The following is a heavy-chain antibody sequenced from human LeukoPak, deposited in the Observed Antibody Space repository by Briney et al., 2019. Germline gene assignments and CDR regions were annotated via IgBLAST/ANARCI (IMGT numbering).Heavy chain of an antibody. CDR1: GFTFSSYS. V-gene: IGHV3-21*01. CDR2: ISSSSSYI. Sequence: GGSLRLSCAASGFTFSSYSMNWVRQAPGKGLEWVSSISSSSSYIYYADSVKGRFTISRDNAKNSLYLQMNSLRAEDTAVYYCVGIVGAHDAFDTWGQGTMVTVSS. CDR3: VGIVGAHDAFDT. J-gene: IGHJ3*02. D-gene: IGHD1-26*01.